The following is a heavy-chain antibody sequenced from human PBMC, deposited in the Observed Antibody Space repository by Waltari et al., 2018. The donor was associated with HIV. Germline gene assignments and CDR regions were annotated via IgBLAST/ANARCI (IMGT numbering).Heavy chain of an antibody. D-gene: IGHD3-10*01. Sequence: QVQLVQSGTQLKKPGDAVTISCRASGYNFVSYAITWIRQAPGQGLQYVGWGDPSSGNAKISQRVHTRGMFLTDASATTALREMRDLKYGDEATFYCARGGASGGFDHWGQGTLVIVSS. V-gene: IGHV1-3*02. J-gene: IGHJ4*02. CDR1: GYNFVSYA. CDR3: ARGGASGGFDH. CDR2: GDPSSGNA.